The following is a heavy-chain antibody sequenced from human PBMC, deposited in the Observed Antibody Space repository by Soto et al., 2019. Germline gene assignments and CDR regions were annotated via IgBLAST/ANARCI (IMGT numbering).Heavy chain of an antibody. CDR3: ARDGELMVYTPPWRFSDV. CDR1: GFTFSSYA. CDR2: ISYDGSNK. D-gene: IGHD2-8*01. J-gene: IGHJ6*02. V-gene: IGHV3-30-3*01. Sequence: QVQLVESGGGVVQPGRSLRLSCAASGFTFSSYAMHWVRQAPGKGLEWVAVISYDGSNKYYADSVKGRFTISRDNSKNTLYLQMNSLRAEDTAVYYCARDGELMVYTPPWRFSDVWGQGTTVTVSS.